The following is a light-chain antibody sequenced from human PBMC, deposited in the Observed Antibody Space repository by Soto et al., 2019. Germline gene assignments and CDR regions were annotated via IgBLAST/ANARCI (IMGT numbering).Light chain of an antibody. V-gene: IGLV2-8*01. Sequence: QSALTQPPSASGSPGQSVTISCTGASSDVGGYDFVSWYQQHPGKAPKVMIYDVTKRPSGVPDRFSGSKSGNTASLTVSGVQADDEDDYYCSSSAASSMPVAFGGGTKLTVL. J-gene: IGLJ2*01. CDR1: SSDVGGYDF. CDR2: DVT. CDR3: SSSAASSMPVA.